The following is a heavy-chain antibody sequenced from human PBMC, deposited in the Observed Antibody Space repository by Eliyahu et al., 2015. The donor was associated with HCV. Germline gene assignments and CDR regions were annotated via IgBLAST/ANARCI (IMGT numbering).Heavy chain of an antibody. D-gene: IGHD3-22*01. CDR2: ISSSSSTI. V-gene: IGHV3-48*01. J-gene: IGHJ4*02. CDR1: GFTFSSYS. Sequence: EVQLVESGGGLVQPGGSLRLXCAAXGFTFSSYSMNWVRQAPGKGLEWVSYISSSSSTIYYADSVKGRFTISRDNAKNSLYLQMNSLRAEDTAVYYCARDPHYYDGSGWVDYWGQGTLVTVSS. CDR3: ARDPHYYDGSGWVDY.